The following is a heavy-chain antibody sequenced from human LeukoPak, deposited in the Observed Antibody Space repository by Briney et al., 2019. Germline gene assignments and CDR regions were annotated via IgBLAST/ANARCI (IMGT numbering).Heavy chain of an antibody. J-gene: IGHJ4*02. CDR3: AKDRDILTGYLDY. D-gene: IGHD3-9*01. CDR1: GFTFTMYA. CDR2: ISYEGSNK. V-gene: IGHV3-30*18. Sequence: ARSLRLSCAVSGFTFTMYATRWVRQAPGKGLEWVAVISYEGSNKYYVDSVKGRYTISKDNSKNTLYLQMNSLRAEDTAVYYCAKDRDILTGYLDYWGQGTLVTVSS.